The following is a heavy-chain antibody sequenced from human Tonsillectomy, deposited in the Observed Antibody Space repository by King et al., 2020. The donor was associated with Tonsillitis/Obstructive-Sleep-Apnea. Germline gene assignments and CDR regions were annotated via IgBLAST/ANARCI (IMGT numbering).Heavy chain of an antibody. D-gene: IGHD2-2*02. J-gene: IGHJ4*02. CDR2: IWFDGSNK. CDR3: ARSSKLVRVEAATAIDY. Sequence: VQLVESGGGVVQPGRSLRLSCAVSGFTFRTYGMHWVRQAPGKGLEWVAVIWFDGSNKYYGDSVRGRFTISRDNSKNTLYLQMNSLRAEDTAVYYCARSSKLVRVEAATAIDYWGQGPLVTVSS. V-gene: IGHV3-33*01. CDR1: GFTFRTYG.